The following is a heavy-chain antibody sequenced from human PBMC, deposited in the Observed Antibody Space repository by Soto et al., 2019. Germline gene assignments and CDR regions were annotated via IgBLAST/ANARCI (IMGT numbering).Heavy chain of an antibody. Sequence: ASVKVSCKASGGTFSSYAISWVRQAPGQGLEWMGGIIPIFGTANYAQKFQGRVTITADESTSTAYMELSSLGSEDTAVYYCARAIFGVPEDYYYYYGMDVWGQGTTVTVSS. CDR2: IIPIFGTA. J-gene: IGHJ6*02. V-gene: IGHV1-69*13. CDR1: GGTFSSYA. CDR3: ARAIFGVPEDYYYYYGMDV. D-gene: IGHD3-3*01.